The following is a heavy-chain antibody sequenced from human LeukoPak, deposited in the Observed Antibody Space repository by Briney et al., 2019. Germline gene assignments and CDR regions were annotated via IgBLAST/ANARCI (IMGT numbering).Heavy chain of an antibody. CDR3: ARKTIWYRDGWFDP. Sequence: SETLSLTCAVYGGSFSGYYWSWIRQPPGKGLEWIGEIRHNGITNYNPSLKSRITISIDTSKNQFSLNLTAVTAADTAVYYCARKTIWYRDGWFDPWGQGTLVTVSS. J-gene: IGHJ5*02. CDR2: IRHNGIT. D-gene: IGHD3-10*01. CDR1: GGSFSGYY. V-gene: IGHV4-34*01.